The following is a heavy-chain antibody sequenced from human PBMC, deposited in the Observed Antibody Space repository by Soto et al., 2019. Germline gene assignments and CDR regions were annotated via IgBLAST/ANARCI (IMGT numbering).Heavy chain of an antibody. V-gene: IGHV5-10-1*01. CDR1: GYSFTSSW. J-gene: IGHJ6*02. CDR3: ARYNGLGDYLYYYGMDV. D-gene: IGHD4-17*01. CDR2: IDPSDSYT. Sequence: RESLKISCKGSGYSFTSSWISWLRQLPWKGLEWMGRIDPSDSYTNYSPSFQGHVTISADKSISTAYLQWSSLKASDTAMYYCARYNGLGDYLYYYGMDVWGQGTTVTVSS.